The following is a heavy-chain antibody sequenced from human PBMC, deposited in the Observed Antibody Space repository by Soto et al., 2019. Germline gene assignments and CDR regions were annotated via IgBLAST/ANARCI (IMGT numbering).Heavy chain of an antibody. D-gene: IGHD3-3*01. CDR3: AKDLYDDAWRGYYYYYYYMDV. Sequence: EVQLLESGGGLVQPGGSLRLSCAASGFTFSSYAMSWVRQAPGKGLEWVSAISSGGGSTYYADSVKGRFTISRDNSKNKLYLQMNSLRAEDTAVYYCAKDLYDDAWRGYYYYYYYMDVWGKGTTVTVSS. J-gene: IGHJ6*03. V-gene: IGHV3-23*01. CDR2: ISSGGGST. CDR1: GFTFSSYA.